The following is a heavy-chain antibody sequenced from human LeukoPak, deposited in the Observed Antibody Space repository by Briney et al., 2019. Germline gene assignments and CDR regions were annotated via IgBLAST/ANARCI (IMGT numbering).Heavy chain of an antibody. D-gene: IGHD1-7*01. J-gene: IGHJ5*02. CDR1: GFTFADYG. Sequence: GGSLRLSCAASGFTFADYGLSWVRQAPGKGLEWVSGINWNGGSTGYVDSVKGRFTISRDDAKNSLYLQMNSLRVEDTALYYCARDHVIYVELPTCLFDPWGQGTLVTVSS. CDR2: INWNGGST. V-gene: IGHV3-20*04. CDR3: ARDHVIYVELPTCLFDP.